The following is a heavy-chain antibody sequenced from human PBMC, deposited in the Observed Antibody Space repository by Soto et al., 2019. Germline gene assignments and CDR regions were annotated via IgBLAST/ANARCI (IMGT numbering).Heavy chain of an antibody. V-gene: IGHV1-24*01. Sequence: ASVKVSCKVSGYTLTELSMHWVRQAPGKGLEWMGGFDPEDGETIYAQKFQGRVTMTEDTSTDTAYMELSSLRSEDTAVYYCATGKLELGQQRYYYYGMDVWGQGTTVTVSS. D-gene: IGHD1-7*01. J-gene: IGHJ6*02. CDR2: FDPEDGET. CDR3: ATGKLELGQQRYYYYGMDV. CDR1: GYTLTELS.